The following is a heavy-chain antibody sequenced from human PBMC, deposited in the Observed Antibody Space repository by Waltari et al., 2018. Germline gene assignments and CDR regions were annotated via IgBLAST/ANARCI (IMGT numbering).Heavy chain of an antibody. CDR3: ARGDSSGWLFDY. CDR2: IVPDGSRN. CDR1: GFTFSTNW. Sequence: EVQLVESGGGLVQPGGSLRLSCAASGFTFSTNWMGWVRQAPGKGLDWVANIVPDGSRNNYVDSVKGRFTISRDNAKNSLSLQMNSLGVEDTAVYYCARGDSSGWLFDYWGQGTLVTVSS. V-gene: IGHV3-7*01. J-gene: IGHJ4*02. D-gene: IGHD6-19*01.